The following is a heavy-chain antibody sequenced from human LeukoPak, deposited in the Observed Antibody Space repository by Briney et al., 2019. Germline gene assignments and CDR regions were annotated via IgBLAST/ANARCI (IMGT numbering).Heavy chain of an antibody. J-gene: IGHJ4*02. D-gene: IGHD6-13*01. V-gene: IGHV4-4*02. CDR2: IYHSGST. CDR1: GGSISSSNW. CDR3: ARVRSERYSSSWGVFDY. Sequence: SETLSLTCAVSGGSISSSNWWSWVRQPPGKGLEWIGEIYHSGSTNYNPSLKSRVTISVDKSKNQFSLKLSSVTAADTAVYYCARVRSERYSSSWGVFDYWGRGTLVTVSS.